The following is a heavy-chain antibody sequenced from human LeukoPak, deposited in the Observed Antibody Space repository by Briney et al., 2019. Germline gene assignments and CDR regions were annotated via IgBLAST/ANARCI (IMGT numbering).Heavy chain of an antibody. CDR2: IYYSGST. CDR3: ARQPGDWFDP. CDR1: GGSFSGYY. V-gene: IGHV4-34*01. Sequence: TSETLSLTCAVYGGSFSGYYWSWIRQPPGKGLEWIGSIYYSGSTYYNPSLKSRVTISVDTSKNQFSLKLSSVTAADTAVYYCARQPGDWFDPWGQGTLVTVSS. J-gene: IGHJ5*02. D-gene: IGHD1-14*01.